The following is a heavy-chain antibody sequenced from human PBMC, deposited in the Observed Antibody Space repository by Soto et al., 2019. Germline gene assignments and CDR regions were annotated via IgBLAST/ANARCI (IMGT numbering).Heavy chain of an antibody. CDR1: GFTFSSYG. V-gene: IGHV3-30*18. D-gene: IGHD3-9*01. CDR2: ISYDGSNK. J-gene: IGHJ4*02. Sequence: QVQLVESGGGVVQPGRSLRLSCAASGFTFSSYGMHWVRLAPGKGLEWVAVISYDGSNKYYADSVKGRFTISRDNSKNTLYLQMNSLRAEDTAVYYCAKGDYDILTGPDYWGQGTLVTVSS. CDR3: AKGDYDILTGPDY.